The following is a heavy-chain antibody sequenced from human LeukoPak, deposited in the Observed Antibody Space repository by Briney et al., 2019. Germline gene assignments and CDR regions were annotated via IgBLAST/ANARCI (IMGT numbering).Heavy chain of an antibody. V-gene: IGHV1-18*01. CDR3: ARDGLLWFGELIYRSFGY. J-gene: IGHJ4*02. Sequence: AASVKVSCKASGYTFTSYGISWVRQAPGQVLEWMGWISAYNGNTNYAQKLQGRVTMTTDTSTSTAYMELRSLRSDDTAVYYCARDGLLWFGELIYRSFGYWGQGTLVTVSS. D-gene: IGHD3-10*01. CDR2: ISAYNGNT. CDR1: GYTFTSYG.